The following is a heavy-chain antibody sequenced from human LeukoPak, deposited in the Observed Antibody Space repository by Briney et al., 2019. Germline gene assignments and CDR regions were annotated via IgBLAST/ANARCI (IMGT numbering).Heavy chain of an antibody. CDR3: ARVGITIFGVANSDAFDI. V-gene: IGHV4-39*07. J-gene: IGHJ3*02. D-gene: IGHD3-3*01. Sequence: SETLSLTCTVSGGSISSSSYYWGWIRQPPGKGLEWIGSIYYSGSTYYNPSLKSRVTISVDTSKNQFSLKLSSVTAADTAVYYCARVGITIFGVANSDAFDIWGQGTMVTVSS. CDR2: IYYSGST. CDR1: GGSISSSSYY.